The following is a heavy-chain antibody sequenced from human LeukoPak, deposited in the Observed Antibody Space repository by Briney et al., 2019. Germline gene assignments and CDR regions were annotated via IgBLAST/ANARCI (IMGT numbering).Heavy chain of an antibody. CDR3: ARDVMVRGAAYYYYYYYMDV. CDR2: IKQDGSEK. J-gene: IGHJ6*03. CDR1: GFTFSSHW. Sequence: PAGGSLRLSCAASGFTFSSHWMSWVRQAPGKGREWVANIKQDGSEKYCVESVKGRFTISRDNAKSSLYLQMNSLRAEDTAVYYCARDVMVRGAAYYYYYYYMDVWGKGTTVTVSS. D-gene: IGHD3-10*01. V-gene: IGHV3-7*01.